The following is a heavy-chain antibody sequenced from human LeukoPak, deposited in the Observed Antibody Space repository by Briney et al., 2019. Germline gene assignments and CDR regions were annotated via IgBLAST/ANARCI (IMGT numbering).Heavy chain of an antibody. CDR2: ISYDGSNK. D-gene: IGHD3-22*01. Sequence: PGGSLRLSCAASGFTFSSYAMHWVRQAPGKGLEWVAVISYDGSNKYYADFVKGRFTISRDNSKNTLYLQMNSLRAEDTAVYYCARDGGDDSSGYSLWLDYWGQGTLVTVSS. V-gene: IGHV3-30-3*01. J-gene: IGHJ4*02. CDR3: ARDGGDDSSGYSLWLDY. CDR1: GFTFSSYA.